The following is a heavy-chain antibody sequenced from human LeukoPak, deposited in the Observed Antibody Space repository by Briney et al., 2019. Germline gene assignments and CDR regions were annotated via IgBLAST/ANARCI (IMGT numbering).Heavy chain of an antibody. Sequence: PGRSLRLSCAASGXTFTNYGIHWVRQAPGKGLEWVALISYDGNNKYYADAVKGRFTISRDNSKNTLYLQMSSLRTEDTAMYYCAPDEGGDYVGLDYWGRGTLVTVSS. D-gene: IGHD4-17*01. CDR2: ISYDGNNK. CDR3: APDEGGDYVGLDY. V-gene: IGHV3-30*03. J-gene: IGHJ4*02. CDR1: GXTFTNYG.